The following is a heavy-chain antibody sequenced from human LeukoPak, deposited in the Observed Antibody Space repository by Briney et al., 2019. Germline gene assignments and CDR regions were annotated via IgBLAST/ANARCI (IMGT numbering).Heavy chain of an antibody. CDR1: GGSISSSSYY. CDR2: IYYSGST. Sequence: SETLSLTCTVSGGSISSSSYYWGWIRQPPGKGLEWIGYIYYSGSTNYNPSLKSRVTISVDTSKNQFSLKLSSVTAADTAVYYCARVGGYYDSPYYMDVWGKGTTVTVSS. CDR3: ARVGGYYDSPYYMDV. V-gene: IGHV4-61*05. D-gene: IGHD3-22*01. J-gene: IGHJ6*03.